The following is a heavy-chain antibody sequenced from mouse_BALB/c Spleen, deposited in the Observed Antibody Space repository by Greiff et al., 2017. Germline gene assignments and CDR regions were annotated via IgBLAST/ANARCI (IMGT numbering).Heavy chain of an antibody. V-gene: IGHV1-9*01. CDR2: ILPGSGST. D-gene: IGHD1-1*01. CDR1: GYTFSSYW. CDR3: AWFITTVVAHDFDY. Sequence: VQLQQSGAELMKPGASVKISCKATGYTFSSYWIEWVKQRPGHGLEWIGEILPGSGSTNYNEKFKGKATFTADTSSNTAYMQLSSLTSEDSAVYYCAWFITTVVAHDFDYWGQGTTLTVSS. J-gene: IGHJ2*01.